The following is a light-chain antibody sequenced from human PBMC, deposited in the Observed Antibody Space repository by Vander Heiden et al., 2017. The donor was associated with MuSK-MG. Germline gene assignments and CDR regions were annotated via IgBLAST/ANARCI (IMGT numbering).Light chain of an antibody. V-gene: IGLV2-14*03. CDR3: CSYTSTSTRV. J-gene: IGLJ2*01. CDR2: NVS. Sequence: QSALTQPASVSGSPGQSITIPCTGTSSDVGGYDYVAWYQQHPGKAPKLLVYNVSNRPSGVSNRFSGSKSGNMASLTISGLQAEDAADYYCCSYTSTSTRVFGGGTKLTVL. CDR1: SSDVGGYDY.